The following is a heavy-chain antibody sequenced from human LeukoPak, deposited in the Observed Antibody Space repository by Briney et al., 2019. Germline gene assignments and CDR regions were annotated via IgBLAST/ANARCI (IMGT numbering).Heavy chain of an antibody. CDR1: GFTFSSYG. V-gene: IGHV3-30*02. D-gene: IGHD6-19*01. CDR2: IRYDGSNK. Sequence: GGSLRLSCAASGFTFSSYGMHWVRQAPGKGLEWVAFIRYDGSNKYYADSVKGRFTISRDNSMNTLYLQMNSLRAEDTAVYYCAKAARGAVAGYYWGQGTLVTVSS. J-gene: IGHJ4*02. CDR3: AKAARGAVAGYY.